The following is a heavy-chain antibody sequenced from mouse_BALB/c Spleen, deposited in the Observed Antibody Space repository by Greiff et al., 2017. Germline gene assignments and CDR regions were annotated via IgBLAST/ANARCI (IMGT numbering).Heavy chain of an antibody. CDR1: GYSITSDYA. D-gene: IGHD1-1*01. CDR3: AREKSYYYGSSHFDY. J-gene: IGHJ2*01. Sequence: EVQLQESGPGLVKPSQSLSLTCTVTGYSITSDYAWNWIRQFPGNKLVWMGYISYSGSTSYNPSLKSRISITRDTSKNQFFLQLNSVTTEDTATYYCAREKSYYYGSSHFDYWGQGTTLTVSS. CDR2: ISYSGST. V-gene: IGHV3-2*02.